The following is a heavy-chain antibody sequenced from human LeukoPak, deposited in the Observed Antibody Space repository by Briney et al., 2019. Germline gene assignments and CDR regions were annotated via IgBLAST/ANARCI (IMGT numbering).Heavy chain of an antibody. J-gene: IGHJ2*01. CDR2: IWASGST. Sequence: SETLSLTCTVSGGSISSHYWSWIRQPGGGRVECIGRIWASGSTVDNPSFRRRLTLSIDKSKRELYLKWTFINAGGPSVYCARVRAYSDFVGNFDLWGQGIPVTVSS. V-gene: IGHV4-4*07. D-gene: IGHD4-11*01. CDR3: ARVRAYSDFVGNFDL. CDR1: GGSISSHY.